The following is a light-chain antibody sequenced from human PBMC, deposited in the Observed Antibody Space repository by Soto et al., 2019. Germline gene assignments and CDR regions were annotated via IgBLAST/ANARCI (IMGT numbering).Light chain of an antibody. CDR3: QQYNNGPSWT. V-gene: IGKV3-15*01. CDR1: QSVNTN. Sequence: EIVVTQSPATLSVSPGERATLSCRASQSVNTNFAWYQQKPGQAPRLLIYGASTRATGIPARFSGSGSGTELTLTISSLQSEDFEVYYCQQYNNGPSWTVGHGTTADMK. J-gene: IGKJ1*01. CDR2: GAS.